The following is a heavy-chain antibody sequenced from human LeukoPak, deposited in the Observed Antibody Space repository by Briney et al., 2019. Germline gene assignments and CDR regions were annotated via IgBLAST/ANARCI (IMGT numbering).Heavy chain of an antibody. CDR1: GFTFSSYT. J-gene: IGHJ4*02. Sequence: PGGSLRLSCAAPGFTFSSYTMNWVRQAPGKGLEWVSSISSSSSYIYYADSVKGRFTISRDNAKNSLYLQMNSLRAEDTAVYYCARDREGSGTYLDYWGQGTLVTVSS. CDR2: ISSSSSYI. V-gene: IGHV3-21*01. CDR3: ARDREGSGTYLDY. D-gene: IGHD1-26*01.